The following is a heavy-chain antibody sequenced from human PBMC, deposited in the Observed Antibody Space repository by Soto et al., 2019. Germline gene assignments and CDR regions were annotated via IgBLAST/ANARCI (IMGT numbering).Heavy chain of an antibody. CDR1: GDTFSSYT. Sequence: QVHLVQSGVEVKKPGSSVKVSCKASGDTFSSYTINWVRQAPGLGLEWMGRVIPMLSMSNYALKFQGRVTMTADRSTNTAYMELSSLRSEDTATYYCASSYGSGIRAFDYWGQGALVTVSS. J-gene: IGHJ4*02. CDR2: VIPMLSMS. V-gene: IGHV1-69*02. D-gene: IGHD3-10*01. CDR3: ASSYGSGIRAFDY.